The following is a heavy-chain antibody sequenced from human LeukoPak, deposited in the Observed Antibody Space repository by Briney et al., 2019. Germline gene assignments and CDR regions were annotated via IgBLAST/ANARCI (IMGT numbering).Heavy chain of an antibody. V-gene: IGHV1-69*05. Sequence: SVKVSCKASGGTFSSYAISWVRQAPGQGLEWMGGIIPIFGTANYAQKFQGRVTITTDESTSTAYMELSSLRSEDTAVYYCARDLRSKEWLVPGWFDPWGQGTLVTVSS. CDR1: GGTFSSYA. CDR2: IIPIFGTA. CDR3: ARDLRSKEWLVPGWFDP. J-gene: IGHJ5*02. D-gene: IGHD6-19*01.